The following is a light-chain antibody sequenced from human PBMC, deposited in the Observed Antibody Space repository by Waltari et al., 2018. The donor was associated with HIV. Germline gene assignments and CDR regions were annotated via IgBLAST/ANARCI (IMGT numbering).Light chain of an antibody. CDR2: ANS. CDR3: ATWDDNLRGLL. J-gene: IGLJ3*02. V-gene: IGLV1-44*01. Sequence: QYVLAHPPSSSGTPGQRVAISCSGSNSNIEYTTLNWYQQFPGAAPRLLIYANSQRPSGVPDRLSASKSGTSASLAITGLQTEDEAHYYCATWDDNLRGLLFGGGTKVTVL. CDR1: NSNIEYTT.